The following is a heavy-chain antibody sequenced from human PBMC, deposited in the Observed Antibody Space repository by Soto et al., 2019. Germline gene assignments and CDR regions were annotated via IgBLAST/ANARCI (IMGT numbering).Heavy chain of an antibody. CDR2: IIPILGIA. CDR3: ATRRGDGYNDY. J-gene: IGHJ4*02. Sequence: SVKVSCKASGGTFSSYTISWVRQAPGQGLEWMGRIIPILGIANHAQKFQGRVTITADKSTSTAYMELSSLRSEDTAVYYCATRRGDGYNDYWGQGTLVTVSS. CDR1: GGTFSSYT. D-gene: IGHD3-10*01. V-gene: IGHV1-69*02.